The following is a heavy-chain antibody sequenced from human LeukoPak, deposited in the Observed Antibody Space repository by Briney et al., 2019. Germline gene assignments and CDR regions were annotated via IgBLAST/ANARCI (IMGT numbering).Heavy chain of an antibody. J-gene: IGHJ4*02. CDR1: GGSISSGGYY. V-gene: IGHV4-39*07. CDR3: ASYYYDSSGYYSFDY. Sequence: SETLSLTCTVSGGSISSGGYYWSWIRQPPGKGLEWIGEINHSGSTNYNPSLKSRVTISVDTSKNQFSLKLSSVTAADTAVYYCASYYYDSSGYYSFDYWGQGTLVTVSS. CDR2: INHSGST. D-gene: IGHD3-22*01.